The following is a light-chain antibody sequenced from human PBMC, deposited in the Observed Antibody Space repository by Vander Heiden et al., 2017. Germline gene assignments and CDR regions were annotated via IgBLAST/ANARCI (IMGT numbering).Light chain of an antibody. J-gene: IGKJ2*01. CDR3: KQGKRYSYT. CDR2: KAS. Sequence: DIQMTQSPSTLSASVGDRVTITCRASQSISSWLAWYQQRPGQAPNRLIYKASGWDSGVPARFSGSGSGTDFTLTISRLQADDFGTYYCKQGKRYSYTLGQGTKLEI. CDR1: QSISSW. V-gene: IGKV1-5*03.